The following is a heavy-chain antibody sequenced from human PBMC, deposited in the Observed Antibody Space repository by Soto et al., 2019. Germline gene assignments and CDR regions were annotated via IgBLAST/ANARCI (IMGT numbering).Heavy chain of an antibody. Sequence: VQLLESGGGLVQPGRSLRLSCAASGFTFSSYGMHWVRQAPGKGLEWVAVISYDGSNKYYADSVKGRFTISRDNSKNTLYLQMNSLRAEDTAVYYCAKDQWSMITFGGVNRSPGMDVWGQGTTVTVSS. V-gene: IGHV3-30*18. D-gene: IGHD3-16*01. CDR2: ISYDGSNK. CDR1: GFTFSSYG. J-gene: IGHJ6*02. CDR3: AKDQWSMITFGGVNRSPGMDV.